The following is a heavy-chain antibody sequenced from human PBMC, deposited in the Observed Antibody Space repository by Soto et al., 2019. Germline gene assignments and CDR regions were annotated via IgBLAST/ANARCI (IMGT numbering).Heavy chain of an antibody. CDR1: GFSLSTSGVG. V-gene: IGHV2-5*02. CDR2: IYWDDDK. J-gene: IGHJ4*02. CDR3: AHAKTYYDFWSGYEEFDY. Sequence: QITLKESGPTLVNPTQTLTLTCTFSGFSLSTSGVGVGWIRQPPGKALEWLALIYWDDDKRYSPSLKSRLTITKDTSKNQVVLTMTNMDPVDTATYYCAHAKTYYDFWSGYEEFDYWGQGTLVTVSS. D-gene: IGHD3-3*01.